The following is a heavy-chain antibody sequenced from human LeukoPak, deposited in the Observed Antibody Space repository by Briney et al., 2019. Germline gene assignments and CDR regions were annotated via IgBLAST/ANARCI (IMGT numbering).Heavy chain of an antibody. J-gene: IGHJ4*02. V-gene: IGHV1-24*01. CDR2: FDPEDGET. Sequence: GASVKVSCKVSGYTLTELSMHWVRQAPGKGLEWMGGFDPEDGETIYAQKFQGRVTMTEDTSTDTAYMELSSLRSEDTAVYYCATETPEYYDSSGYYFNWGQGTLVTVSS. D-gene: IGHD3-22*01. CDR1: GYTLTELS. CDR3: ATETPEYYDSSGYYFN.